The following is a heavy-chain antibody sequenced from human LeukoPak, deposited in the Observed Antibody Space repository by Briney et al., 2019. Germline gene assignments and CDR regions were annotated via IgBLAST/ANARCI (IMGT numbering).Heavy chain of an antibody. Sequence: GGSLRLSCAESGFTFSSYGVQWVRQAPGAGLEWVAVIWYDGSNKYYADSVKGRFTISRDNSKNTLYLQMNSLRAEDTAVYYCARDGEYCSGGSCYDPALDYWGQGTLVTVSS. D-gene: IGHD2-15*01. J-gene: IGHJ4*02. V-gene: IGHV3-33*01. CDR1: GFTFSSYG. CDR3: ARDGEYCSGGSCYDPALDY. CDR2: IWYDGSNK.